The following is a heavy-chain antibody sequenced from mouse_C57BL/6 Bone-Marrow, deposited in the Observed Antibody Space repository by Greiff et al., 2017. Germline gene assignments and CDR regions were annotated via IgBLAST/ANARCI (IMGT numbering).Heavy chain of an antibody. D-gene: IGHD1-1*01. Sequence: QVQLQQSGAELVRPGASVTLSCKASGYTFTDYEMHWVKQTPVHGLEWIGAIYPETGGTAYNQKFKGKAILTADKSSSTAYMELRSLTSEDSAVYYCTRGGGYYGSSDRFAYWGQGTLVTVSA. CDR1: GYTFTDYE. CDR3: TRGGGYYGSSDRFAY. CDR2: IYPETGGT. V-gene: IGHV1-15*01. J-gene: IGHJ3*01.